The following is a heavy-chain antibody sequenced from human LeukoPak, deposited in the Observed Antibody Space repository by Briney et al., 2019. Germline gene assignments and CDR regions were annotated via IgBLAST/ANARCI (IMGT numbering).Heavy chain of an antibody. Sequence: PSETLSLTCTVSGGSISSSSYYWGWIRQPPGEGLEWIGSIYYSGSTYYNPSLKSRVTISVDTSKNQFSLKLSSVTAADTAVYYCARRGSSGHSFDYWGQGTLVTVSS. CDR1: GGSISSSSYY. CDR2: IYYSGST. D-gene: IGHD3-22*01. J-gene: IGHJ4*02. CDR3: ARRGSSGHSFDY. V-gene: IGHV4-39*01.